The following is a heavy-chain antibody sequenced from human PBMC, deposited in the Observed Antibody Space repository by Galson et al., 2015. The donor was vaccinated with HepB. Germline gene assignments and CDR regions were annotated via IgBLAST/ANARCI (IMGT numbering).Heavy chain of an antibody. J-gene: IGHJ5*02. CDR1: GFSLSTSGVG. Sequence: PALVKPTQTLTLTCTFSGFSLSTSGVGVGWIRHPPGKALEWPALIYWDDDKRYSPSLKSRLTITKDTSKNQVVLTMTNMDPVDTATYYCARWYYYDSSGLDWFVPWGQGTLVTVSS. CDR3: ARWYYYDSSGLDWFVP. D-gene: IGHD3-22*01. V-gene: IGHV2-5*02. CDR2: IYWDDDK.